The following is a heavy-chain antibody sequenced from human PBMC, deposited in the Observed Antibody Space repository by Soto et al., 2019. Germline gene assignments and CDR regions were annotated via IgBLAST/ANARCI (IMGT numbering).Heavy chain of an antibody. D-gene: IGHD6-19*01. Sequence: QVQLVQSGAEVKKPGASVKVSCKASGYTFTNYYLHWVRQAPGQGIEWMGIINPSGSSTTYAPNFQGRVTMTRDTSTSTVYMELSSLRSEDTAVYYCARAKTSSGCLDYWGQGTLVTVSS. J-gene: IGHJ4*02. V-gene: IGHV1-46*01. CDR3: ARAKTSSGCLDY. CDR1: GYTFTNYY. CDR2: INPSGSST.